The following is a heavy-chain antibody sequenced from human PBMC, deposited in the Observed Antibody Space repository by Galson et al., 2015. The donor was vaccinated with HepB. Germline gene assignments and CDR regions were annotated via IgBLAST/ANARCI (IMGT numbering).Heavy chain of an antibody. CDR3: AEAPGPRYYFDY. CDR1: GFTVSGDY. J-gene: IGHJ4*02. CDR2: ISGSGGYT. V-gene: IGHV3-23*01. Sequence: SLRLSCAASGFTVSGDYMNWVRQTPEKGLEWVSGISGSGGYTYYADSVKGRFTISRDNSKNTLYLQMNSLRAEDTAVYYCAEAPGPRYYFDYWGQGTLVTVSS.